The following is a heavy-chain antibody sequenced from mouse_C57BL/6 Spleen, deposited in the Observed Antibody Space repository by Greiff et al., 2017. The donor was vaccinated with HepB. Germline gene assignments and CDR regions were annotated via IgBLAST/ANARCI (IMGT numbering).Heavy chain of an antibody. Sequence: EVKVVESGGGLVKPGGSLKLSCAASGFTFSSYTMSWVRQTPEKRLEWVATISGGGGNTYYPDSVKGRFPISRDNAKNTLYLQMSSLRSEDTALYYCARHITTVVASYWYFDVWGTGTTVTVSS. CDR2: ISGGGGNT. CDR3: ARHITTVVASYWYFDV. D-gene: IGHD1-1*01. J-gene: IGHJ1*03. V-gene: IGHV5-9*01. CDR1: GFTFSSYT.